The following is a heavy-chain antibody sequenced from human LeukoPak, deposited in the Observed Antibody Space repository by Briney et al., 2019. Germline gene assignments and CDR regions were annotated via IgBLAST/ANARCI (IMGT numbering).Heavy chain of an antibody. J-gene: IGHJ1*01. V-gene: IGHV4-59*08. CDR1: GGSISRYY. CDR2: IYYTGST. Sequence: SETLSLTCTDSGGSISRYYLSWIRQPPGKGLEWTGYIYYTGSTNYNPSLEGRVTISVDTSKNQFSLRLSSVTAADTAVYYCASNNSTGYSYFRHWGQGTLVTVSS. D-gene: IGHD3-9*01. CDR3: ASNNSTGYSYFRH.